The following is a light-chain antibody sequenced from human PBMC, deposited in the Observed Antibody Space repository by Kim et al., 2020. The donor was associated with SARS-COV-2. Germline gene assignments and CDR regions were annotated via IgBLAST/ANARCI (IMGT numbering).Light chain of an antibody. J-gene: IGLJ1*01. V-gene: IGLV3-19*01. CDR1: SLRSYY. CDR2: GKN. Sequence: SSELTQDPAVSVALGQTVRITCQGDSLRSYYASWYQQKPGQAPVLVIYGKNNRPSGIPDRFSGSSSGNTASLTITGAQAEAEADYYCNSRVSSGNHYVFG. CDR3: NSRVSSGNHYV.